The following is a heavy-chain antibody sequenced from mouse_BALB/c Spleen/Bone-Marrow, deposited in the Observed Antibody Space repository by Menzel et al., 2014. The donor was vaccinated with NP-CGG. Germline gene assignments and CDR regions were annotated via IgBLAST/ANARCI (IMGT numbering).Heavy chain of an antibody. CDR3: ARFPMDY. Sequence: EVKLVESGGGLVQPGGSLRLSCTTSGFTFTDYYMSWVRQPPGKALEWLAFIRNKAYGYTTEYSASVRGRFTISRDNSQSILYLQMNTQRAEDSATYYCARFPMDYWGQGTSVTVSS. CDR2: IRNKAYGYTT. CDR1: GFTFTDYY. J-gene: IGHJ4*01. V-gene: IGHV7-3*02.